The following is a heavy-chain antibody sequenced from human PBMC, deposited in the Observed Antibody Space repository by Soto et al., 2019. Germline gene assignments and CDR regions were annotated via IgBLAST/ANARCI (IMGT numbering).Heavy chain of an antibody. J-gene: IGHJ1*01. V-gene: IGHV3-74*01. CDR3: AREYSSSGTH. Sequence: EVQLVESGGGLVQPGGSLRLSCAASGFTFSTYWMQWVRQVPGEGLVWVSSISENGGITVYADSVKGRFTISRDNAKNTLYLQMDGLRVEDTAIYSCAREYSSSGTHWGQGTLVTVST. D-gene: IGHD3-10*01. CDR1: GFTFSTYW. CDR2: ISENGGIT.